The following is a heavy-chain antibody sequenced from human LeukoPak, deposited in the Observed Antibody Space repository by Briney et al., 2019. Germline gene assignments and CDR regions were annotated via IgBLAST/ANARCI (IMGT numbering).Heavy chain of an antibody. D-gene: IGHD3-22*01. J-gene: IGHJ4*02. CDR3: TKEASKGYYDTSGYYYDY. V-gene: IGHV3-33*06. CDR2: IWSDGSYK. Sequence: GRSLRLSCAASGFTFSKFGMHWVRQAPGKGLEWVAVIWSDGSYKNYADSVKGRFSISRDNSKNTLYLQMNSLRADDTAVYYCTKEASKGYYDTSGYYYDYWGQGTLVTVSS. CDR1: GFTFSKFG.